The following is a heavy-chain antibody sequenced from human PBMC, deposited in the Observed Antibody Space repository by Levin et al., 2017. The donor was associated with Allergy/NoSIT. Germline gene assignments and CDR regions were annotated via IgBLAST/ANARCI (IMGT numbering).Heavy chain of an antibody. J-gene: IGHJ6*02. CDR1: RFAFSSFW. D-gene: IGHD3-3*01. Sequence: GGSLRLSCAASRFAFSSFWMGWVRQAPGKGLEWVANINQDGREKYYANSVKGRFTISRDNAKNTLFLQMNILGVEDTAVYYCARESYYDFEGIYYGMDVWGQGTTVTVSS. CDR3: ARESYYDFEGIYYGMDV. V-gene: IGHV3-7*01. CDR2: INQDGREK.